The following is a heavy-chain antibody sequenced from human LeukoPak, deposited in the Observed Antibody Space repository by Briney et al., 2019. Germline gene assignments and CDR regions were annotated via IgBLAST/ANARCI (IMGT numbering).Heavy chain of an antibody. Sequence: SETLSLTCTVSGGSIRSSSYFWGWIRQPPGKGLEWIGSIYYSGSTYYNPSLKSRVTISVDTSKNQFSLKLSSVTAADTAVYYCASRIVVRGVYGMDVWGQGTTVTVSS. D-gene: IGHD3-10*01. J-gene: IGHJ6*02. CDR2: IYYSGST. CDR3: ASRIVVRGVYGMDV. CDR1: GGSIRSSSYF. V-gene: IGHV4-39*07.